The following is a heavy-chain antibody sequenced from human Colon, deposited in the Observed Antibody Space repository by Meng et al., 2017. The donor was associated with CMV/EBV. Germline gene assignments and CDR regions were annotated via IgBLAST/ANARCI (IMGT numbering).Heavy chain of an antibody. V-gene: IGHV1-18*01. Sequence: QVVVVQSVAEVEKPGALLKVPCKASGYTFTNYGISWVRQDPGQGLEWMGWISAYTGDTYYAQKFQGRVTMTTDTSTSTAYMELRSLRSDDTAVYYCVRESQSGSYIYLQHWGQGTLVTVSS. J-gene: IGHJ1*01. CDR3: VRESQSGSYIYLQH. D-gene: IGHD1-26*01. CDR2: ISAYTGDT. CDR1: GYTFTNYG.